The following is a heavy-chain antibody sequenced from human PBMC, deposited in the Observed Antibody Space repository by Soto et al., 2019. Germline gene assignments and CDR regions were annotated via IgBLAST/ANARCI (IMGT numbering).Heavy chain of an antibody. Sequence: EASLKVSCKASGFTFGGFGITWGRQAPGQGLEWMGWITASNGNTKFAQNLQGRVTMTTDTSTSTAYMELWRLRSDDTAVYYCARGYSYGSYWYFDLWGRGTLVTVSS. J-gene: IGHJ2*01. CDR1: GFTFGGFG. V-gene: IGHV1-18*04. D-gene: IGHD5-18*01. CDR3: ARGYSYGSYWYFDL. CDR2: ITASNGNT.